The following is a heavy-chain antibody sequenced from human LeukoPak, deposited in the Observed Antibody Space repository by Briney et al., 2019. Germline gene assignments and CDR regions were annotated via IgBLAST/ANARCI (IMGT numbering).Heavy chain of an antibody. CDR1: GYTFSSYW. CDR3: ARQSYSSGWSPFDY. Sequence: GESLKISCKGSGYTFSSYWIGWARQMPGKGLEWMGIIYPRDSDTRYSPTFQGQVTISADKSTSTTFLLWSSLKASDTAMYYCARQSYSSGWSPFDYWGQGTLVTVSS. J-gene: IGHJ4*02. CDR2: IYPRDSDT. D-gene: IGHD6-19*01. V-gene: IGHV5-51*01.